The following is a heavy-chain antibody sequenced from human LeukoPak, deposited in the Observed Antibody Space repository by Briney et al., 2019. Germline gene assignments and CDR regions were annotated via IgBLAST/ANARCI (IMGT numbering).Heavy chain of an antibody. D-gene: IGHD3-10*01. CDR1: GFTFSSYA. Sequence: TGGSLRLSCAASGFTFSSYAMHWVRQAPGKGLEYVSAISSNGGSTYYANSVKGRFTISRDNSKNTLYLQMGSLRAEDMAVYYCARADRSNYGSGSYFWTDLDYWGQGTLVTVSS. V-gene: IGHV3-64*01. CDR2: ISSNGGST. CDR3: ARADRSNYGSGSYFWTDLDY. J-gene: IGHJ4*02.